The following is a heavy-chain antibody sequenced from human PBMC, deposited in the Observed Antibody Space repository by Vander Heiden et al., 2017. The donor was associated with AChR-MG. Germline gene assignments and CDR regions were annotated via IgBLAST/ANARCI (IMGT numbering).Heavy chain of an antibody. Sequence: EVQLLESGGGLVQPGGSLRRSCAASGFPFSSYAMSWVRQAPGKGLEWVSAISGSGGSTYYADSVKGRFTISRDNSKNTLYLQMNSLRAEDTAVYYCAKDYYGSVSFPRDAFDIWGQGTMVTVSS. V-gene: IGHV3-23*01. D-gene: IGHD3-10*01. CDR3: AKDYYGSVSFPRDAFDI. CDR2: ISGSGGST. J-gene: IGHJ3*02. CDR1: GFPFSSYA.